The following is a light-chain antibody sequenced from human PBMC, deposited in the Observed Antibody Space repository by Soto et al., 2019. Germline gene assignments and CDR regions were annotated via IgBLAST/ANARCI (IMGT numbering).Light chain of an antibody. CDR1: QSVSSIY. CDR3: QQYGSSLPWT. CDR2: GAS. V-gene: IGKV3-20*01. J-gene: IGKJ1*01. Sequence: EIVLTQSPGTLSLSPGERATLSCRASQSVSSIYLAWYQQKPGQAPRLLIYGASSRATGIPDRFSGSGSGTDLTLTISRLEPEDFAVYYCQQYGSSLPWTFGQGTKVEIK.